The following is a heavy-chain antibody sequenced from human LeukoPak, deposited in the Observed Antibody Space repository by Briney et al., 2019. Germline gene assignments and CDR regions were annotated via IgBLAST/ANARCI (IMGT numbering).Heavy chain of an antibody. J-gene: IGHJ4*02. CDR3: ARRAGAYSHPYDY. CDR1: GFTFSSYG. V-gene: IGHV3-30*02. D-gene: IGHD4/OR15-4a*01. CDR2: IRYDGSNK. Sequence: PGGSLRLSCAASGFTFSSYGMHWVRQAPGKGLEWVAFIRYDGSNKYYADSVKGRFTISRDNSKNTLYLQMNSLRAEDTAVYYCARRAGAYSHPYDYWGQGTLVNGSS.